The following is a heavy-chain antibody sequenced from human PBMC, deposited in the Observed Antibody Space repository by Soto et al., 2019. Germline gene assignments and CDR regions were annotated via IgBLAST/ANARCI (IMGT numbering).Heavy chain of an antibody. V-gene: IGHV4-34*01. CDR2: INRSGSI. CDR1: GGSFGVDY. Sequence: ASETLSLTCAVYGGSFGVDYWSWVRQPPGKGLEWIGEINRSGSISYNPSLESRVTISVDTSKSQFSLSLYSVTAADTAVYYCARRDDSSAYCFDPWSQGTPVT. CDR3: ARRDDSSAYCFDP. D-gene: IGHD3-22*01. J-gene: IGHJ5*02.